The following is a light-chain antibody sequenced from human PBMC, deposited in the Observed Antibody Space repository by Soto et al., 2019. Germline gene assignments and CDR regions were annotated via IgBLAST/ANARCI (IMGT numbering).Light chain of an antibody. Sequence: ALRMTQSPSSFSASIGDRVNITCRASQGISSYLAWYQQKPGKAPKLLISAASTLQSGVPSRFSGSGSGTDFTLTISRLQSEDFATYYCQQYYGYPLTFGGGTKVEIK. CDR1: QGISSY. CDR3: QQYYGYPLT. J-gene: IGKJ4*01. V-gene: IGKV1-8*01. CDR2: AAS.